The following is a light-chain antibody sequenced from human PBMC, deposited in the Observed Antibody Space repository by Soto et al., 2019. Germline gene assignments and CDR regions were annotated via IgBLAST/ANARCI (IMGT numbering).Light chain of an antibody. CDR1: QSVSSY. Sequence: EIVLTQSPATLSLSPGERATLSCRASQSVSSYLAWYQQKPGQAPRLLIYDASNRATGIPARFSGSGSGTDFTLTISSLEPEDFAVYYCPQRSKWPIPFGQGTRLEIK. J-gene: IGKJ5*01. CDR2: DAS. V-gene: IGKV3-11*01. CDR3: PQRSKWPIP.